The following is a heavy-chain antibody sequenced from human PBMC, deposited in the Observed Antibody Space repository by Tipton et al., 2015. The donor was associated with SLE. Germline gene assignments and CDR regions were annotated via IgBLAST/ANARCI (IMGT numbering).Heavy chain of an antibody. CDR2: MFFTGTT. D-gene: IGHD2-15*01. Sequence: TLSLTCSVSGGSIRSSDYYWSWIRQHPGKGLEWIGNMFFTGTTYCNPPLESRVTISVDSSKNQFSLKLTTVTAADTAVYYCARVVTVVATHYYDMDVWGQGTTVTVSS. J-gene: IGHJ6*02. CDR1: GGSIRSSDYY. CDR3: ARVVTVVATHYYDMDV. V-gene: IGHV4-39*07.